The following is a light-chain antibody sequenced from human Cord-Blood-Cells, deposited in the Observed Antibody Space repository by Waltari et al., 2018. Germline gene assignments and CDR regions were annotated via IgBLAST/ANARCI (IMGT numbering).Light chain of an antibody. CDR3: QQSYSTART. Sequence: DIQMTQSPSSLSASVGDRVTITCRASQSISSYLNWYQQKPGKAPKLLICAASSLQSGVSSRFSGSGSGTEFTLTISSLQPEDFATYYCQQSYSTARTFGQGTKVEIK. V-gene: IGKV1-39*01. CDR1: QSISSY. J-gene: IGKJ1*01. CDR2: AAS.